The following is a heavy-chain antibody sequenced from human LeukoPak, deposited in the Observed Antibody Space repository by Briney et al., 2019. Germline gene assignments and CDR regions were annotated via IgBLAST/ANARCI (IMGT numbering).Heavy chain of an antibody. CDR1: GYTFTSYG. CDR3: ARAGYSYGYYFDY. V-gene: IGHV1-18*01. Sequence: ASVTVSCKASGYTFTSYGFSWVRQAPGQGLEWMGLINAYNGNTNNAQKLQGRGIIITDTSTSTAYMELRSLRSDDTAVYYCARAGYSYGYYFDYWGQGTLVTVSS. J-gene: IGHJ4*02. D-gene: IGHD5-18*01. CDR2: INAYNGNT.